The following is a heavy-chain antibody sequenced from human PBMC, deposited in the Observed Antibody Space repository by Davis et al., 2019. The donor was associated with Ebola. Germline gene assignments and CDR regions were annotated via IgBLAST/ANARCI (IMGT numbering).Heavy chain of an antibody. CDR2: ISSSSSTI. D-gene: IGHD3-22*01. Sequence: GGSLRLSCAASGFTFSSYSMNWVRQAPGKGLEWVSYISSSSSTIYYADSVKGRFTISRDNAKNSLYLQMNSLRDEDTAVYYCAAYYYDSSGYSGYWGQGTLVTVSS. V-gene: IGHV3-48*02. CDR1: GFTFSSYS. CDR3: AAYYYDSSGYSGY. J-gene: IGHJ4*02.